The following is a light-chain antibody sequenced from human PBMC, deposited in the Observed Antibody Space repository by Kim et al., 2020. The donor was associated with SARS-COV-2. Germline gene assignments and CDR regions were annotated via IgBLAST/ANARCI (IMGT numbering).Light chain of an antibody. J-gene: IGLJ1*01. Sequence: SYELTQPPSVSVSPGQTATITCSGDALPRKYAYWFQQKSGQAPVLVIYEDRRRPSGIPDRFSGSSSGTVATLTISGAQVEDEADYYCYSTDSSGDLYVFG. CDR1: ALPRKY. CDR3: YSTDSSGDLYV. V-gene: IGLV3-10*01. CDR2: EDR.